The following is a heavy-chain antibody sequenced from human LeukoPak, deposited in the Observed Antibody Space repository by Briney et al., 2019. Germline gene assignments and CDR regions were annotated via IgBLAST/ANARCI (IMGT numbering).Heavy chain of an antibody. J-gene: IGHJ6*03. CDR2: IYYSGST. Sequence: SETLSLTCTVSGGSISSSSYYWGWIRQPPGKGLEWIGTIYYSGSTYYNLSLKSRVTISVDTSKNQFSLKLSSVTAADTAVYYCAREERRIFYYMDVWGKGTTVTVSS. D-gene: IGHD2-15*01. V-gene: IGHV4-39*07. CDR1: GGSISSSSYY. CDR3: AREERRIFYYMDV.